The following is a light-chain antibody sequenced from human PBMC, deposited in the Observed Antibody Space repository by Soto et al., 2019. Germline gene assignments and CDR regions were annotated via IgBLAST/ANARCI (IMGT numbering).Light chain of an antibody. Sequence: EIVLTQSPGTLSLSPGESATLSCRATQSVSATYLAWHQQKPGQAPRLLIYAASSRATDIPDRFSGSGSGTDFTLAISRLEPEDFAVYWCQHYGTSTRTFGQGTKVDIK. V-gene: IGKV3-20*01. CDR2: AAS. CDR3: QHYGTSTRT. J-gene: IGKJ1*01. CDR1: QSVSATY.